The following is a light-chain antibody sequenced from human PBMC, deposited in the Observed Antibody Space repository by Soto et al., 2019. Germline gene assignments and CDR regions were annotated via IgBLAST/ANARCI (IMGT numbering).Light chain of an antibody. CDR3: QQYSGCPLT. CDR2: GAS. J-gene: IGKJ4*01. V-gene: IGKV3D-15*01. Sequence: EIVMTQSPATLSVSPGERATLSCRASQSVSSNLAWYQQKPGQAPRLLIFGASTRATGIPARFSGSGSETEFTVTISSLQSEDFSVYYCQQYSGCPLTFGGGTKVEIK. CDR1: QSVSSN.